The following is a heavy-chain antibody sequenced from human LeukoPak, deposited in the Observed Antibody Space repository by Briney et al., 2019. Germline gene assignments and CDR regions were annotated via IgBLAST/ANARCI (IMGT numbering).Heavy chain of an antibody. D-gene: IGHD1-20*01. CDR1: GGTFSSYA. CDR3: ARDSNPYNWNGAWAFDI. Sequence: SVKVSCKASGGTFSSYAISWVRQAPGQGLEWMGRIIPIFGTANYAQKFQGRVTITTDESTSTAYMELSSLRSEDTAVYYCARDSNPYNWNGAWAFDIWGQGTMVTVSS. CDR2: IIPIFGTA. V-gene: IGHV1-69*05. J-gene: IGHJ3*02.